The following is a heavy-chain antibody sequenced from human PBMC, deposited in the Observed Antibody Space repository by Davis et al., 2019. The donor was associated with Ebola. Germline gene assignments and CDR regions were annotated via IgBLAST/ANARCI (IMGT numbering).Heavy chain of an antibody. D-gene: IGHD1-1*01. V-gene: IGHV1-18*04. CDR1: CYTLTNHG. CDR2: INPHNGNT. Sequence: ASVKVSCMTSCYTLTNHGITWVRQAPGDGLEWKGWINPHNGNTNYAQNVQGRVTMTTDTSTSTAYMEVGTLRSDDTAVYYCARTQFPTTSDHWGQGTLVTVSS. J-gene: IGHJ4*02. CDR3: ARTQFPTTSDH.